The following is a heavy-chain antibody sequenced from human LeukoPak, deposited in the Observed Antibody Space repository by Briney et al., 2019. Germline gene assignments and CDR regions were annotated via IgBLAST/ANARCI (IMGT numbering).Heavy chain of an antibody. CDR3: AKDFGRNLGGPGY. J-gene: IGHJ4*02. D-gene: IGHD1-14*01. CDR2: ISDNGGRT. V-gene: IGHV3-23*01. CDR1: GFTFSTYT. Sequence: PGGSLRLSCAASGFTFSTYTMAWVRQVPGGGLEWVSGISDNGGRTYYADSVKGRFAISRDDSKSTLYLQMNSLRGEDTAVYYCAKDFGRNLGGPGYWGRGTLVIVSS.